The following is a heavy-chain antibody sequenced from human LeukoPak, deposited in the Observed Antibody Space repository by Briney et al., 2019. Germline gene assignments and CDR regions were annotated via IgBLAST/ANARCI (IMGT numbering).Heavy chain of an antibody. CDR2: IYYSGST. D-gene: IGHD4-11*01. V-gene: IGHV4-39*01. J-gene: IGHJ4*02. CDR3: ARGSGNYEDY. Sequence: SETLSLTCTVSGGSISSSSYYWGWLRQPPGTGLEWVGSIYYSGSTYYNPSLKSRVTISVDTSKNQFSLKLSSVTAADTAVYYCARGSGNYEDYWGQGTLVTVSS. CDR1: GGSISSSSYY.